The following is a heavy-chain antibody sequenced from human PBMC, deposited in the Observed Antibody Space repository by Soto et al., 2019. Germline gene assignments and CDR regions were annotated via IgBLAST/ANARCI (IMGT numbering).Heavy chain of an antibody. D-gene: IGHD6-19*01. CDR1: GYTFTSYG. J-gene: IGHJ3*02. CDR3: ARDRGRSGIAVAGTIQRGAFDI. V-gene: IGHV1-18*01. CDR2: ISAYNGNT. Sequence: SVKVSCKASGYTFTSYGISWVRQAPGQGLEWMGWISAYNGNTNYAQKLQGRVTMTTDTSTSTAYMELRSLRSDDTAVYYCARDRGRSGIAVAGTIQRGAFDIWGQGTMVTVS.